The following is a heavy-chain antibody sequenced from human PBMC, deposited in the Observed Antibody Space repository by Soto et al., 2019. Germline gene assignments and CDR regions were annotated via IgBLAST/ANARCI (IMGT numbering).Heavy chain of an antibody. J-gene: IGHJ3*02. D-gene: IGHD3-16*02. V-gene: IGHV4-59*01. CDR1: GGSISSYY. Sequence: SETLSLTCTVSGGSISSYYWSWIRQPPGKGLEWIGYIYYSGSTNYNPSLKSRVTISVDTSKNQFSLKLSSVTAADTAVYYCARGSLYDYVWGSYRSGPDAFDIWGQGTMVTVSS. CDR2: IYYSGST. CDR3: ARGSLYDYVWGSYRSGPDAFDI.